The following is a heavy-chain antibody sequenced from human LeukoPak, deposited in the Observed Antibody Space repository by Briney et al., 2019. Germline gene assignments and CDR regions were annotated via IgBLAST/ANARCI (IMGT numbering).Heavy chain of an antibody. Sequence: GGSLRLSCAASGFTFSNYWMTWVRQAPGKGLEWVANIKQDGSEKYYVDSVKGRFTISKDNAKNSLYLQMNSLRAEDTAVYYCARHARFGRTGYHTLRFDYWGQGTLVTVSS. CDR2: IKQDGSEK. J-gene: IGHJ4*02. D-gene: IGHD3/OR15-3a*01. CDR1: GFTFSNYW. CDR3: ARHARFGRTGYHTLRFDY. V-gene: IGHV3-7*01.